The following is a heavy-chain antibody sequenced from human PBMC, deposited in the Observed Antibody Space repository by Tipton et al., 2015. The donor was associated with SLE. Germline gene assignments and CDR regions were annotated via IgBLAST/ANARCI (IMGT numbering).Heavy chain of an antibody. CDR3: ARTWDKWDYYLDV. CDR1: GYTFISYD. V-gene: IGHV1-2*02. D-gene: IGHD1-26*01. J-gene: IGHJ6*03. Sequence: QLVQSGPEVKKPGASVKVSCKASGYTFISYDISWVRQAPGQGLEWMGWFNPNSGDTHYAQNFQGRVSMTRDTSISTAYLELSSLRSDDTAVYYRARTWDKWDYYLDVWGQGTTVTVSS. CDR2: FNPNSGDT.